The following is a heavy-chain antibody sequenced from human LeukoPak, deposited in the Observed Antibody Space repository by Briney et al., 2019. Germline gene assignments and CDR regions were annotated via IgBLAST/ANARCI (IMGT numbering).Heavy chain of an antibody. D-gene: IGHD3-22*01. V-gene: IGHV4-34*01. CDR1: GVSFSGYY. J-gene: IGHJ4*02. Sequence: SETLSLTCAVYGVSFSGYYWSWIRQPPGKGREWIGEINHSGSTNYNPSLKSRVTISVDTSKNQFSLKLSSVTAADTAVYYCARRQYYYDSSGYFLPGYFDYWGQGTLVTVSS. CDR3: ARRQYYYDSSGYFLPGYFDY. CDR2: INHSGST.